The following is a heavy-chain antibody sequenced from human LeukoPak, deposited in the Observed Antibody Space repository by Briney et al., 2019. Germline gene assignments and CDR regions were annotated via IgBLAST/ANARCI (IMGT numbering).Heavy chain of an antibody. CDR3: VRLRRNSDTSGFYYYYDF. J-gene: IGHJ4*02. CDR2: ISVRSNYI. Sequence: PGGSLRLSCAASGYPFSSYSINSVRQAPGKGLEWVSSISVRSNYIYYADSVRGRFRISRDDARDSLYLQMNSLRAEDTAVYYCVRLRRNSDTSGFYYYYDFWGQGTLGTVSS. CDR1: GYPFSSYS. V-gene: IGHV3-21*01. D-gene: IGHD3-22*01.